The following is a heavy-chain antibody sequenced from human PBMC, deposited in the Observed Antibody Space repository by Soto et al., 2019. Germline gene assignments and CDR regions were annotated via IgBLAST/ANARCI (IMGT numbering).Heavy chain of an antibody. CDR3: ARPGSRDGYNAAFDI. Sequence: GESLKISCNGSGYSFTIYWIGWVRQMPGKGLEWMGIIYPGDSDTRYSPSFQGQVTISADKSISTAYLQWSSLKASDTAMYYCARPGSRDGYNAAFDIWGQGTMVTVSS. J-gene: IGHJ3*02. V-gene: IGHV5-51*01. CDR2: IYPGDSDT. D-gene: IGHD5-12*01. CDR1: GYSFTIYW.